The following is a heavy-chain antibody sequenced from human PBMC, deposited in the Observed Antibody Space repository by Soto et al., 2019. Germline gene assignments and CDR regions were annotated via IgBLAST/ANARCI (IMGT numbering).Heavy chain of an antibody. D-gene: IGHD6-6*01. CDR3: AREVGEYSSSRFDY. J-gene: IGHJ4*02. V-gene: IGHV3-30-3*01. CDR2: ISYDGSNK. CDR1: GFTFSSYA. Sequence: GSLRLSCAASGFTFSSYAMHWVRQAPGKGLEWVAVISYDGSNKYYADSVKGRFTISRDNSKNTLYLQMNSLRAEDTAVYYCAREVGEYSSSRFDYWGQGTLVTVSS.